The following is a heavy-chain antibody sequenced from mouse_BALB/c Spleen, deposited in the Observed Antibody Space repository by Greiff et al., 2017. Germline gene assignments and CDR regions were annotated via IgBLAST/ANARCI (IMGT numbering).Heavy chain of an antibody. CDR1: GFSLTSYG. V-gene: IGHV2-4-1*01. J-gene: IGHJ4*01. CDR2: IWSGGST. Sequence: VKVVESGPGLVQPSQSLSITCTVSGFSLTSYGVHWVRQSPGKGLEWLGVIWSGGSTDYNAAFISRLSISKDNSKSQVFFKMNSLQADDTAIYYCARNLITTVVATNAMDYWGQGTSVTVSS. CDR3: ARNLITTVVATNAMDY. D-gene: IGHD1-1*01.